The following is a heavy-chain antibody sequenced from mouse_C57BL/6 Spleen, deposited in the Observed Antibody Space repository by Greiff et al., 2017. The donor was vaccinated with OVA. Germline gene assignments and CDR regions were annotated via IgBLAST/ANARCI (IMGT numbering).Heavy chain of an antibody. CDR3: ARGHSSNWYFDV. CDR2: ISYSGST. J-gene: IGHJ1*03. D-gene: IGHD3-1*01. V-gene: IGHV3-1*01. CDR1: GYSFTSGYD. Sequence: EVKLVESGPGMVKPSQSLSLTCTVTGYSFTSGYDWHWIRHFPGNKLEWMGYISYSGSTYYNPSLKSRISITHDTSKNQFFLMLNSETTEDTATYYCARGHSSNWYFDVWGTGTTVTVSS.